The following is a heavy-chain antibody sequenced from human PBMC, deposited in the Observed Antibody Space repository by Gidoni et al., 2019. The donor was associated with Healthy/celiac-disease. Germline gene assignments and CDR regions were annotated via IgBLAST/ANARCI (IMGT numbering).Heavy chain of an antibody. D-gene: IGHD6-13*01. V-gene: IGHV3-30*18. J-gene: IGHJ4*02. Sequence: QVQLVESGGGVVQPGRSLRLSCAASGFTFSSYGMHWVRQAPGKGLEWVAVISYDGSNKYYADSVKGRFTISRDNSKNTLYLQMNSLRAEDTAVYYCAKDIAAAGPAVDYWGQGTLVTVSS. CDR3: AKDIAAAGPAVDY. CDR1: GFTFSSYG. CDR2: ISYDGSNK.